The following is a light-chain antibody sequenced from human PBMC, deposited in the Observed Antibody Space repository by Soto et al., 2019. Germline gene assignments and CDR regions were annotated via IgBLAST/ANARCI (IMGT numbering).Light chain of an antibody. V-gene: IGLV2-14*01. CDR3: SSCTGSSTVL. J-gene: IGLJ2*01. CDR2: EVR. CDR1: SSDIGNYDY. Sequence: QSVLTQPASVSGSPGQSITIACTGTSSDIGNYDYVSWYQQLPGKAPKLLIFEVRDRPSGVSNRFSSSKSGNTASLTISGLQAEDEAYYYCSSCTGSSTVLFGGGTKLTVL.